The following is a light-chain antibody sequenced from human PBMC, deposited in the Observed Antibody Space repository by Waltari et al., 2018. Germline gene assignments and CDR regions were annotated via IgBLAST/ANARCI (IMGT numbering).Light chain of an antibody. Sequence: IHMAPSSSTLVASFRDRVNITCRASQSISSWVAWYQQKPGKAPKPLIYKASSLESGVPSRFSGSGSGTEFTLTISSLQPDDFATYCQQYNSYWLTFGGGTKVEIK. J-gene: IGKJ4*01. CDR1: QSISSW. CDR2: KAS. V-gene: IGKV1-5*03. CDR3: QQYNSYWLT.